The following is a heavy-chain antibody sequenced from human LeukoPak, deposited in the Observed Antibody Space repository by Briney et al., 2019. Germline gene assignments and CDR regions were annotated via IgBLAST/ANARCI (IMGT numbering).Heavy chain of an antibody. CDR2: MNPNSGNT. V-gene: IGHV1-8*01. J-gene: IGHJ6*03. Sequence: ASVKVSCKASGYTFTSYDINWVRQATGQGLEWMGWMNPNSGNTGYAQKCQGRVTMTRNTSISTAYMELSSLRSEDTAVYYCAREGYYYGSGSYYNGYYYYYMDVWGKGTTVTVSS. D-gene: IGHD3-10*01. CDR1: GYTFTSYD. CDR3: AREGYYYGSGSYYNGYYYYYMDV.